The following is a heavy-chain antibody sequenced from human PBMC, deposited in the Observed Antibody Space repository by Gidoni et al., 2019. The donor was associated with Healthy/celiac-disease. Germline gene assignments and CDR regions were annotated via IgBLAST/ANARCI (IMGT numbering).Heavy chain of an antibody. V-gene: IGHV6-1*01. J-gene: IGHJ5*02. D-gene: IGHD6-19*01. CDR2: TYYRSKWYN. CDR1: GARVSRNSAA. CDR3: AREFHNRGGWYNWFDP. Sequence: QVQLQQSGPGLVKPSQTLSLTCAISGARVSRNSAAWNWIRQSPSRGLEWLGRTYYRSKWYNDYAVSVKSRITINPDTSKNQFSLQLNSVTPEDTAVYYCAREFHNRGGWYNWFDPWGQGTLVTVSS.